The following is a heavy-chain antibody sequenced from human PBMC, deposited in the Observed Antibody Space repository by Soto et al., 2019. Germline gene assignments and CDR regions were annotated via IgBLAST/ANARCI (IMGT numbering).Heavy chain of an antibody. CDR2: IYYNGNS. V-gene: IGHV4-59*01. CDR1: GGSISTYY. J-gene: IGHJ4*02. D-gene: IGHD1-20*01. Sequence: SETLSLTCSVSGGSISTYYWLWIRQPTGKGLEWLGYIYYNGNSYYNPSLKSRLTMSVDTSKNQFSLRLSSAAAADTAVYYCAREQYNWKIWGQGSVVTVSS. CDR3: AREQYNWKI.